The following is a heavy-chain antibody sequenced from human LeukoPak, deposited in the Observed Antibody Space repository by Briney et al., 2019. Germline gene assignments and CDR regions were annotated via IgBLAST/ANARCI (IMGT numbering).Heavy chain of an antibody. CDR3: AKEKGYCSNNGCPGGWYMDV. D-gene: IGHD2-2*01. CDR2: LNNGGDYT. V-gene: IGHV3-23*01. J-gene: IGHJ6*03. CDR1: GFTFSNYA. Sequence: PGGSLRLSCAASGFTFSNYAMSWVRQAPGKGLEWVSTLNNGGDYTYYADSVQGRFTISRNNAKNTLYLQMNNLRAEDTALYYCAKEKGYCSNNGCPGGWYMDVWGKGTTVTVSS.